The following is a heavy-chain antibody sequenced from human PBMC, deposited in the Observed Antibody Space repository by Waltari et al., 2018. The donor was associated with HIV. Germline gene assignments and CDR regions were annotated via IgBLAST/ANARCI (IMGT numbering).Heavy chain of an antibody. V-gene: IGHV3-23*01. J-gene: IGHJ4*02. CDR1: GFTFSSYA. CDR2: ISGSGGST. Sequence: EVQLLESGGGLVQPGGSLRLSCAASGFTFSSYAMSWVRQAPGKGLEWVSAISGSGGSTYYADAVKVRFTISRDNSKNTLYLQMNSLRSEDTAVYYCAKDQTIFGVVIIPTLDYWGQGTLVTVSS. CDR3: AKDQTIFGVVIIPTLDY. D-gene: IGHD3-3*01.